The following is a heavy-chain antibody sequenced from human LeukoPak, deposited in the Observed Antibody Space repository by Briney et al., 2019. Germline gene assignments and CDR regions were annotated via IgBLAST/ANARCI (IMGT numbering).Heavy chain of an antibody. CDR3: ARNGGYGRFDY. V-gene: IGHV4-38-2*01. J-gene: IGHJ4*02. CDR1: GYSISSGYF. Sequence: SETLSLTCAVSGYSISSGYFWGWIRRPPGKGLEWIGTIDHSGSTYYNPSLKSRVTISVDTSKNQFFLTLSSVTAADTAFYYCARNGGYGRFDYWGQGTLVTVSS. CDR2: IDHSGST. D-gene: IGHD1-26*01.